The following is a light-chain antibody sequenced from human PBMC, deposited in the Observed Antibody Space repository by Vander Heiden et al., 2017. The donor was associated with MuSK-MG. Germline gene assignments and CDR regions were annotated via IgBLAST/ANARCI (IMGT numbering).Light chain of an antibody. V-gene: IGKV1-27*01. J-gene: IGKJ3*01. CDR2: AAS. Sequence: DIQMTQSPSSLSASVGDRVTITCRASQGISNYLAWYQQKSGKVPKLLIYAASTLQSGVPSRFSGSGSGTDFTLTISSLQPEDVATYYCQKYNSALLFTFGPGTKVDIK. CDR3: QKYNSALLFT. CDR1: QGISNY.